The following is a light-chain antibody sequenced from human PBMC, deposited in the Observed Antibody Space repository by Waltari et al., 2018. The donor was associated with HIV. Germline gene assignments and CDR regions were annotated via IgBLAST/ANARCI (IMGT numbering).Light chain of an antibody. Sequence: QSAPTQPASVSGSPGQSITISCSGTSRDVGGYRYVSWYQQHPGKAPKLVIFDVSNRPSGVSNRFSASRSGNTASLTISGLQTEDEGDYFCSAYARSAAHVIFGGGTKLTVL. CDR2: DVS. CDR1: SRDVGGYRY. J-gene: IGLJ2*01. V-gene: IGLV2-14*03. CDR3: SAYARSAAHVI.